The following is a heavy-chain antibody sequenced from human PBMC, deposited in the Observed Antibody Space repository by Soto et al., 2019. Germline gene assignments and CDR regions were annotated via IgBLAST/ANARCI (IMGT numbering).Heavy chain of an antibody. CDR2: IYYSGST. Sequence: TCTVSFGSISSGGYYWSWIRQHPGKGLEWIGYIYYSGSTYYNPSLKSRVTISVDTSKNQFSLKLSSVTAADTAVYYCARVLGQQLPTNWFDPWGQGTLVTVSS. CDR1: FGSISSGGYY. CDR3: ARVLGQQLPTNWFDP. J-gene: IGHJ5*02. V-gene: IGHV4-31*03. D-gene: IGHD6-13*01.